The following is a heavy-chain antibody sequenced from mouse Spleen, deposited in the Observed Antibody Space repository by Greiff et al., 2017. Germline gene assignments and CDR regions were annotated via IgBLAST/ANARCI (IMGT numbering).Heavy chain of an antibody. CDR2: IYPGGGYT. CDR1: GYTFTNYW. D-gene: IGHD2-1*01. Sequence: VKVVESGAELVRPGTSVKISCKASGYTFTNYWLGWVKQRPGHGLEWIGDIYPGGGYTNYNEKFKGKATLTADTSSSTAYMQLSSLTSEDSAVYFCARSLYGNYPYFDYWGQGTTLTVSS. CDR3: ARSLYGNYPYFDY. V-gene: IGHV1-63*02. J-gene: IGHJ2*01.